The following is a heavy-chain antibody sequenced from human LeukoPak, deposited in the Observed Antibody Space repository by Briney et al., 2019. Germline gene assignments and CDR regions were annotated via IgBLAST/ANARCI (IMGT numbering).Heavy chain of an antibody. J-gene: IGHJ4*02. CDR3: ARDYKYAFDN. D-gene: IGHD5-24*01. V-gene: IGHV3-48*01. CDR1: GFTFSDYS. Sequence: GGSLRLSCAASGFTFSDYSMNWVRQAPGKGLEWISYIGIDSGNTNYADSVKGRFTISGDKAKNSLYLQMNSLRVEDTAVYYCARDYKYAFDNWGQGTLVTISS. CDR2: IGIDSGNT.